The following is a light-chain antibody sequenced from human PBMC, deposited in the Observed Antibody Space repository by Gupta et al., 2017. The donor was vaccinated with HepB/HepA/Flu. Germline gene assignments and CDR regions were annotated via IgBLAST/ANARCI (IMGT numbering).Light chain of an antibody. Sequence: QLVLTQSPSASAYLGASVTLTCTLSSGYTNYIIAWHQQQPGKGPRFLMRLNRDGSHNKGDGIPDRFSGSTSGAERYLTISSLQPEDEADYYCQTWGPGIRVFGGGTRLTVL. CDR1: SGYTNYI. CDR3: QTWGPGIRV. V-gene: IGLV4-69*01. J-gene: IGLJ3*02. CDR2: LNRDGSH.